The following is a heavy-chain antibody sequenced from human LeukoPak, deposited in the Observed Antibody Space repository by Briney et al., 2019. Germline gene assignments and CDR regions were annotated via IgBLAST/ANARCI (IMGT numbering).Heavy chain of an antibody. CDR2: IIPIFGTA. Sequence: TVKVSCKASGGTFSSYAISWVRQAPGQGLEWMGGIIPIFGTANYAQKFQGRVTITADKSTSTAYMELSSLRSEDTAVYYCAREMDVVVVAATSNWFDPWGQGTLVTVSS. CDR1: GGTFSSYA. V-gene: IGHV1-69*06. J-gene: IGHJ5*02. CDR3: AREMDVVVVAATSNWFDP. D-gene: IGHD2-15*01.